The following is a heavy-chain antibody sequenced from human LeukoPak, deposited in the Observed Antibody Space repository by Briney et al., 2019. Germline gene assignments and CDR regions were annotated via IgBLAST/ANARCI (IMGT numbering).Heavy chain of an antibody. CDR1: GYTLTELS. Sequence: ASVKVSCKVSGYTLTELSMHWVRQAPGKGLEWMGGFDPEDGETIYAQKFQGRVTMTEDTSTDTAYMELSSLRSEDTAVYYCATQNYYDSSGYYYTTLGYWGQGTLVTVSS. D-gene: IGHD3-22*01. CDR3: ATQNYYDSSGYYYTTLGY. CDR2: FDPEDGET. V-gene: IGHV1-24*01. J-gene: IGHJ4*02.